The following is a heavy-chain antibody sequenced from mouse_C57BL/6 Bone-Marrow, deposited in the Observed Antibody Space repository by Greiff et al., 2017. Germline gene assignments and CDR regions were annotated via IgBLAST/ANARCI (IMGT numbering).Heavy chain of an antibody. V-gene: IGHV1-69*01. CDR1: GYTFTSYW. Sequence: QVQLQQPGAELVMPGASVKLSCKASGYTFTSYWMHWVKQRPGQGLEWLGEIDPSDSYTNYNQKFKGKSTLTVDKSSSTAYMQLSSLTSEASAVYYCAISHYGSSYDWYFDVWGTGTTVTVTS. CDR2: IDPSDSYT. CDR3: AISHYGSSYDWYFDV. D-gene: IGHD1-1*01. J-gene: IGHJ1*03.